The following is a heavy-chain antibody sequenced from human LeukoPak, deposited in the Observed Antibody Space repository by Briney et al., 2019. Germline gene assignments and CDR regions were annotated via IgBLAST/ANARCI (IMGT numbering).Heavy chain of an antibody. CDR3: AILNSDRV. CDR2: INPNSGGT. Sequence: GASVKVSCKASGYTFTDYYMRWVRQAPGQGLEYMGWINPNSGGTNYAQIFQGRVTMTRDTSISTAYMELSRLRSDDTAVYYCAILNSDRVWGQGTLVTVSS. V-gene: IGHV1-2*02. J-gene: IGHJ4*02. CDR1: GYTFTDYY. D-gene: IGHD1-1*01.